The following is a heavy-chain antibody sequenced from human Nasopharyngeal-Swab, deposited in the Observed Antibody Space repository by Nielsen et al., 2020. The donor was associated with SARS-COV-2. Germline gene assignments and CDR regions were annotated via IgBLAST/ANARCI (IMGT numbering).Heavy chain of an antibody. J-gene: IGHJ4*02. Sequence: SLKISCAASGSIFSIYAMSWVRQAPGKGLELVSAISGSGGSTYYADSVKGRFTISRDKSKNTLYLQMNSLRAEDTAVYYCAKDGGGGVQSIAAAGTHFDYWGQGTLVTVSS. CDR2: ISGSGGST. D-gene: IGHD6-13*01. V-gene: IGHV3-23*01. CDR1: GSIFSIYA. CDR3: AKDGGGGVQSIAAAGTHFDY.